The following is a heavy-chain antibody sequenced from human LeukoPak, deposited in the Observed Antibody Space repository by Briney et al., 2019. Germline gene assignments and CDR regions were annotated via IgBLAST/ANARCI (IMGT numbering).Heavy chain of an antibody. CDR2: ISYDGSNK. Sequence: GGSLRLSCAASGFTFSNYGMHWVRQAPGKGLEWVAVISYDGSNKYYADSVKGRFTISRDNSKNTLYLQMNSPRAEDTAVYYCAKERGYSGYDLGIFDSWGQGTLVTVSS. CDR1: GFTFSNYG. V-gene: IGHV3-30*18. D-gene: IGHD5-12*01. J-gene: IGHJ4*02. CDR3: AKERGYSGYDLGIFDS.